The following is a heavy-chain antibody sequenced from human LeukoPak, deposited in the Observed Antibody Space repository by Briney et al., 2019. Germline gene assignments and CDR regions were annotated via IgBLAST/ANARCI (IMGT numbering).Heavy chain of an antibody. CDR1: GFTFSSYW. V-gene: IGHV3-7*01. CDR2: IKQDGSEK. D-gene: IGHD1-14*01. J-gene: IGHJ4*02. CDR3: ARDEGQFEPDFDY. Sequence: GGSLRLSCAASGFTFSSYWMSWVRQAPGKGLEWVANIKQDGSEKYYVDSVKGRFTISRDNAENSLYLQMNSLRAEDTAVYYCARDEGQFEPDFDYWGQGTLVTVSS.